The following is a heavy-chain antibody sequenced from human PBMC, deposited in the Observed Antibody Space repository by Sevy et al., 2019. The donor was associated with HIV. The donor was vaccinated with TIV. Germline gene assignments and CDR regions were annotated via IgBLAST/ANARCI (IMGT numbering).Heavy chain of an antibody. CDR3: ARLRWDLVVVPGATPGCYFDS. J-gene: IGHJ4*02. D-gene: IGHD2-2*02. CDR2: VSHSGNT. CDR1: GDSINTYY. Sequence: SETLCLTCTVSGDSINTYYWSWIRQPPGKGLEWIGYVSHSGNTNYNPSLKSRVSMSVDRSTNQFALKVKSVTAADTAVYYCARLRWDLVVVPGATPGCYFDSWGQGTLVTVSS. V-gene: IGHV4-59*08.